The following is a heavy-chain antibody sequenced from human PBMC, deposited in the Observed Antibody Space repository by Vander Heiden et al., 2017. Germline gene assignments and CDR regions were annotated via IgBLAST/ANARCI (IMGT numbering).Heavy chain of an antibody. CDR2: IGNDGSKK. J-gene: IGHJ4*02. Sequence: QVQLVESGGGVVQPGRSLRLSCAASGFTFNHYAMHWVRQAPGKGVEWVAMIGNDGSKKYYADSVKGRSTISRDNYRNMVYLEMNSLRAEDTAVYYCARDDCTNGVCLDHWGQGTLVTVSS. V-gene: IGHV3-33*01. CDR3: ARDDCTNGVCLDH. CDR1: GFTFNHYA. D-gene: IGHD2-8*01.